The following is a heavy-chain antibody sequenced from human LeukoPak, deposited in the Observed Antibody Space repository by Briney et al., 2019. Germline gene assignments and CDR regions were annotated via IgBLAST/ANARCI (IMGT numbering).Heavy chain of an antibody. CDR3: ARVYDSSAYYPLDY. CDR1: GFTFSSYA. J-gene: IGHJ4*02. Sequence: PGGSLRLSCAASGFTFSSYAMSWVRQAPGKGLEWVSAISGSGGSTYYADSVKGRFTISRDNAKNSLYLQMNSLRAEDTAMYYCARVYDSSAYYPLDYWGQGTLVTVSS. V-gene: IGHV3-23*01. D-gene: IGHD3-22*01. CDR2: ISGSGGST.